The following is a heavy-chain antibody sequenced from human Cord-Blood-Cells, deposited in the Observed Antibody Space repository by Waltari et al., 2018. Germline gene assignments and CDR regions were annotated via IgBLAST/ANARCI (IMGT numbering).Heavy chain of an antibody. D-gene: IGHD2-2*01. J-gene: IGHJ4*02. CDR2: INTSTGNP. CDR1: GYTFTSYA. V-gene: IGHV7-4-1*02. Sequence: QVQLVQSGSELKKPGASVKVSCKASGYTFTSYAMNWVRQAPGQGLEWMGWINTSTGNPTYAQGLTGRFVFSLDTSVSTAYLQISSLKAEDTAVYYCAQGCSSTSCPMPHFDYWGQGTLVTVSS. CDR3: AQGCSSTSCPMPHFDY.